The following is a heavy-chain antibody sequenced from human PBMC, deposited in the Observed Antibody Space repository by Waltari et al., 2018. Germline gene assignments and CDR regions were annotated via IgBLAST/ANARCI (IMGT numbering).Heavy chain of an antibody. Sequence: EMQLLASGGGLAQPGGSVRVSCAASGFTLTSSNLNWVRQAPGRGLEWLSLLSGSGLIDYADSVKGRFTISRDTSKNTVYLQMDSLRAEDTAVYYCAKDEGNRRAPTFGMDVWGRGTTVIVS. V-gene: IGHV3-23*01. D-gene: IGHD3-10*01. CDR1: GFTLTSSN. CDR2: LSGSGLI. J-gene: IGHJ6*02. CDR3: AKDEGNRRAPTFGMDV.